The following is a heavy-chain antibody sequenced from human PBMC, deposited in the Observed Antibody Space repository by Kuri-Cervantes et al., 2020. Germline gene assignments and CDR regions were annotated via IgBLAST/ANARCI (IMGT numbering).Heavy chain of an antibody. Sequence: GGSLRLSCAASRFNFSSYGMHWVRLAPGKGLEWVSSISSSSSYIYYADSVKGRFTISRDNAKNSLYLQMNSLRAEDTAVYYCASPSSDGDYYYYYGMDVWGQGTTVTVSS. CDR3: ASPSSDGDYYYYYGMDV. CDR1: RFNFSSYG. J-gene: IGHJ6*02. V-gene: IGHV3-21*01. D-gene: IGHD4-17*01. CDR2: ISSSSSYI.